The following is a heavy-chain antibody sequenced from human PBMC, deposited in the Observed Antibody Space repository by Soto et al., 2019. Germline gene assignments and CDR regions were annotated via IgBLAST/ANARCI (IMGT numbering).Heavy chain of an antibody. CDR3: ASVGELPVWFDP. J-gene: IGHJ5*02. CDR2: ISFTGST. Sequence: SGAPVPPCPVPWGFQRSFLWGLVPQPPGKGLEWIGYISFTGSTIYNPSLESRTTISLDTSKNQVSLKLKSVTAADTAVYFCASVGELPVWFDPWGRGTLVTVSS. D-gene: IGHD3-10*01. CDR1: WGFQRSFL. V-gene: IGHV4-59*12.